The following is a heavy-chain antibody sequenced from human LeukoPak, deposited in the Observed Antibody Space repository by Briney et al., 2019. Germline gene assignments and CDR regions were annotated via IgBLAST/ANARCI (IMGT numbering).Heavy chain of an antibody. J-gene: IGHJ6*02. CDR3: ARIDPGYYYYGMDV. CDR1: GGSISSYY. D-gene: IGHD3-22*01. Sequence: SETLSLTCTVSGGSISSYYWSWIRQPPGKGLEWIGYIYYSGSTNYNPSLKSRVTISVDTPKNQFSLKLSSVTAADTAVYYCARIDPGYYYYGMDVWGQGTTVTVSS. CDR2: IYYSGST. V-gene: IGHV4-59*01.